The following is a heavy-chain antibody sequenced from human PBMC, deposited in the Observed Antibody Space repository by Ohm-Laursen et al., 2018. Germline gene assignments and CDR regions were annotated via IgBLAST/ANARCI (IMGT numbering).Heavy chain of an antibody. Sequence: TLSLTCPVSGGSIRSYYWSWIRQPPGKGLEWIGYIYYSGSTNYNPSLKSRVTISVDTSKNHFSLRLSSVTPADTAVYYCARDRGATGWFDPWGQGTLVTVSS. J-gene: IGHJ5*02. V-gene: IGHV4-59*01. D-gene: IGHD3-10*01. CDR2: IYYSGST. CDR3: ARDRGATGWFDP. CDR1: GGSIRSYY.